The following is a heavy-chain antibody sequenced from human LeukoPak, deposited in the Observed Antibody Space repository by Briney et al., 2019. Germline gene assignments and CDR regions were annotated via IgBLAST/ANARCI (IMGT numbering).Heavy chain of an antibody. CDR1: GFTFSSYA. Sequence: GGSLRLSCAASGFTFSSYAMSWVRQAPGKGLEWVSAISGSGGSTYYADSVKGRFTISRDNSKNTLYLQMNSLRAEDTAVYYCARDFRGVDYYFDYWGQGTLVTVSS. V-gene: IGHV3-23*01. CDR2: ISGSGGST. J-gene: IGHJ4*02. CDR3: ARDFRGVDYYFDY. D-gene: IGHD3-16*01.